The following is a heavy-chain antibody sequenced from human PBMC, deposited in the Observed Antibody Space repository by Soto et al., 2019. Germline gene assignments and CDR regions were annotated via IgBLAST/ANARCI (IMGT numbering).Heavy chain of an antibody. D-gene: IGHD6-19*01. CDR2: INPNSGGT. V-gene: IGHV1-2*04. CDR1: GYTFTGYY. Sequence: QVQLVQSGAEVKKPGASVKVSCKASGYTFTGYYMHWVRQAPGQGLEWMGWINPNSGGTNYAQKLQGWVNMTTDTSISTAYMELSRLRSDDTAVYYCAKIAVAGYYFDYWGQGTLVTVSS. CDR3: AKIAVAGYYFDY. J-gene: IGHJ4*02.